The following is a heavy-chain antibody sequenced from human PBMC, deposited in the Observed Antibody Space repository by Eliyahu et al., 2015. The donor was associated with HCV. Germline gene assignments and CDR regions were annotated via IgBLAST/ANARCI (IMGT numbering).Heavy chain of an antibody. Sequence: EVQLVESGXGLVKPGGSLRLSCXASGFXFSXYSMNWXRQAPGKGLEWVSSISXSSSYIYYADSVKGRFTISRDNAKNSLYLQMNSLRAEDTAVYYCARAPGGYVDYHYYFDYWGQGTLVTVSS. J-gene: IGHJ4*02. V-gene: IGHV3-21*01. CDR3: ARAPGGYVDYHYYFDY. D-gene: IGHD6-19*01. CDR2: ISXSSSYI. CDR1: GFXFSXYS.